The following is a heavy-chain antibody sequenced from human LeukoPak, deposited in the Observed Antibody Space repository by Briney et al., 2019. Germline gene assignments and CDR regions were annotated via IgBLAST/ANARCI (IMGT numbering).Heavy chain of an antibody. Sequence: SETLSLTCTVSGGSISSSGFYWGWIRQPPGTGLEWIGSLYYSGSTLYNPSLKSRVTISVDTSKNQFSLKLSSVTAADTAVYFCARGPYSYDSSGAFDIWGQGTMVTVSS. CDR3: ARGPYSYDSSGAFDI. CDR2: LYYSGST. J-gene: IGHJ3*02. V-gene: IGHV4-39*07. CDR1: GGSISSSGFY. D-gene: IGHD3-22*01.